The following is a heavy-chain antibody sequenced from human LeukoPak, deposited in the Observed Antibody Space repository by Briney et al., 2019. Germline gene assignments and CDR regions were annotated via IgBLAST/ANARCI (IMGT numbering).Heavy chain of an antibody. V-gene: IGHV3-74*03. CDR1: EFTSSGDW. D-gene: IGHD2-15*01. J-gene: IGHJ4*02. Sequence: PGGSLRLSCAASEFTSSGDWMHWVRQAPGKGLVWVARLKNDGSSAEYANSAQGRFIISRDNGRNTVSLQMDSLRGDDTAIYYCARARGGYVLDSWGQGTQVIVSS. CDR3: ARARGGYVLDS. CDR2: LKNDGSSA.